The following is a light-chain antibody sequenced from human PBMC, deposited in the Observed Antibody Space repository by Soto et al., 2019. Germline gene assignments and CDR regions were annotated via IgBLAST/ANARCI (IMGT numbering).Light chain of an antibody. CDR1: SSDVGGYNY. V-gene: IGLV2-14*01. CDR3: SSYTSSRTRV. Sequence: QSALTQPASVSGSPGQSITISCTGTSSDVGGYNYVSWYQQHPGKAPKLMIYEVSNRPSGVSNRFSGSKSVNTAALTISGLQAEDEADYYCSSYTSSRTRVFGGGTKLTVL. CDR2: EVS. J-gene: IGLJ3*02.